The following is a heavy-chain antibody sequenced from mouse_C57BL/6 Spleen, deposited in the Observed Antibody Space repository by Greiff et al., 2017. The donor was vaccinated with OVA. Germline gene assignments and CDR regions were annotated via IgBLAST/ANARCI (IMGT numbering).Heavy chain of an antibody. J-gene: IGHJ2*01. CDR1: GYAFTNYL. D-gene: IGHD1-1*01. V-gene: IGHV1-54*01. CDR3: ARRGYYGYYFDY. CDR2: INPGSGGT. Sequence: VQLQQSGAELVRPGTSVKVSCKASGYAFTNYLIEWVKQRPGQGLEWIGVINPGSGGTNYNEKFKGKATLTADKSSSTAYMQLSSLTSEDSAVYFCARRGYYGYYFDYWGQGTTLTVSS.